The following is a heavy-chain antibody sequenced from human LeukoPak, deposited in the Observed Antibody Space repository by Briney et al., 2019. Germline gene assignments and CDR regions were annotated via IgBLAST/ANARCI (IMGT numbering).Heavy chain of an antibody. V-gene: IGHV3-21*01. CDR2: ITSSGTYT. CDR1: GFTFSNYN. Sequence: GGSLRLSCADSGFTFSNYNMNWVRQAPGKAMERVSSITSSGTYTFYADSVKGRFTISRDNAKNSLYLQMDSLGPEDTAVYYCALSLGTSWGQGTLVTVSS. J-gene: IGHJ5*02. CDR3: ALSLGTS. D-gene: IGHD3-16*01.